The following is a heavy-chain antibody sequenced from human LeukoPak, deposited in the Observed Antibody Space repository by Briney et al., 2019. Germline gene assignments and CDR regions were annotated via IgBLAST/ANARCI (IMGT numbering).Heavy chain of an antibody. D-gene: IGHD1/OR15-1a*01. V-gene: IGHV1-24*01. J-gene: IGHJ3*02. CDR2: FNPEDGEI. Sequence: GASVKVSCKVSGHTLTELSMHWVRQAPGKGLEWMGGFNPEDGEIIYAQKFQGRVTMTEDTSTDTAHMELSSLKSEDTAVYYCATDGLEQRGHAFDIWGQGTKVTVSS. CDR1: GHTLTELS. CDR3: ATDGLEQRGHAFDI.